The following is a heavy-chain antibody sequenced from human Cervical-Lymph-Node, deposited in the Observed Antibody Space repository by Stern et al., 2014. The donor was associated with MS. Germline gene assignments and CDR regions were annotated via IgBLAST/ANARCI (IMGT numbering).Heavy chain of an antibody. J-gene: IGHJ6*02. CDR1: GFTFRDYY. V-gene: IGHV3-11*01. CDR3: ARDAHEGTTFGVDYGMDV. D-gene: IGHD3-3*01. CDR2: ISSSGSTK. Sequence: QVQLVQSGGGLVKPGGSLRLSCAASGFTFRDYYMTWIRQAPGKGLECISYISSSGSTKYYADSVKGRFTISRDNAKHSLYLQMNSLRAEDTAVYYCARDAHEGTTFGVDYGMDVWGQGTTVTVSS.